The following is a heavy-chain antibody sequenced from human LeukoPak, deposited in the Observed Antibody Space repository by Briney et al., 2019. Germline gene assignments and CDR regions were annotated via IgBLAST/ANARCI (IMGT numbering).Heavy chain of an antibody. Sequence: SETLSLTCAVYGGSCSEYYCSWLRQPPGKGLEWIGEIHPYGTFYYNPSLRSRLTISIDTSKTQFSLRLTSVSAADTAFYYCARGRDRSKAGDHWGQGTLVTVSS. CDR3: ARGRDRSKAGDH. CDR1: GGSCSEYY. D-gene: IGHD5-24*01. J-gene: IGHJ4*02. CDR2: IHPYGTF. V-gene: IGHV4-34*01.